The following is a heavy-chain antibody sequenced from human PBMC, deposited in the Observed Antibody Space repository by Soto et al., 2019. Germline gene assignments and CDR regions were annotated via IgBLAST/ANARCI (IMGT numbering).Heavy chain of an antibody. CDR3: ARLPYDHNCFDP. CDR2: IYYSGST. V-gene: IGHV4-31*03. Sequence: QVQLQESGPGLVKPSQTLSLTCTVSGGSISSGGYYWSWIRQHPGKGLEWIGYIYYSGSTYYKPTRKSRVTITVDTSKNQFSLKLSSVTAADTAVYYCARLPYDHNCFDPWGQGTLVTVSS. CDR1: GGSISSGGYY. J-gene: IGHJ5*02. D-gene: IGHD2-2*01.